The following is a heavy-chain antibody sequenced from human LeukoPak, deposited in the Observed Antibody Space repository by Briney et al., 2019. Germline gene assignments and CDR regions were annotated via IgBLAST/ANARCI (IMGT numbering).Heavy chain of an antibody. Sequence: SETLSLTCTVSGGSISSGSDYWSWLRQPAGRGLEWIGRIYTSGSTNYNPSLKSRVTISINTSKNQFSLKLSSVTAADTAVYYCASESMVTRFDYWGQGTLVTVSS. CDR2: IYTSGST. CDR1: GGSISSGSDY. J-gene: IGHJ4*02. CDR3: ASESMVTRFDY. V-gene: IGHV4-61*02. D-gene: IGHD4/OR15-4a*01.